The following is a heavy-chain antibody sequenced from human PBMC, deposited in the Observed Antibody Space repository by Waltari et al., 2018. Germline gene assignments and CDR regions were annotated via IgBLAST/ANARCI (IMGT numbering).Heavy chain of an antibody. CDR2: INHSGST. D-gene: IGHD6-19*01. V-gene: IGHV4-34*01. J-gene: IGHJ5*02. Sequence: QVQLQQWGAGLLKPSETLSLTCAVYGGSFSGYYWSWIRQPPGKGLEWIGEINHSGSTNYNPALKSRVTISVDTSKNQFSLKLSSVTAADTAVYYCARRGVHWRVVSGWSESWFDPWGQGTLVTVSS. CDR3: ARRGVHWRVVSGWSESWFDP. CDR1: GGSFSGYY.